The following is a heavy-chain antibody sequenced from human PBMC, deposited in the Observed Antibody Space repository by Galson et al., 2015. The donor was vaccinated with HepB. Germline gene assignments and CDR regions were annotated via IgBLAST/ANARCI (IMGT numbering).Heavy chain of an antibody. CDR1: GFTFSNYA. CDR2: ISGSGGNT. J-gene: IGHJ5*02. V-gene: IGHV3-23*01. CDR3: AKVSTSGWYSDWFDP. Sequence: LSCAASGFTFSNYAMGWVRQAPGKGLEWVSGISGSGGNTYYADSVKGRFTISRDNSKNTLYLQMNSLRAKDTAVYYCAKVSTSGWYSDWFDPWGQGTLVTVSS. D-gene: IGHD6-19*01.